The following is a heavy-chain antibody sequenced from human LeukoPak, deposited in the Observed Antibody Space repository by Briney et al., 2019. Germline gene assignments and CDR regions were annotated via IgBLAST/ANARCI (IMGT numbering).Heavy chain of an antibody. CDR1: GFTFSSNW. CDR2: IKQDGGEK. D-gene: IGHD4-17*01. CDR3: AKDLRPQIPYGESPRGTAPMGH. J-gene: IGHJ4*02. V-gene: IGHV3-7*01. Sequence: GGSLRLSCVVSGFTFSSNWMSWVRQAPGKGLEWVADIKQDGGEKWLVDSVKGRFSVSRDNAKSSLYLQMNSLRAEDTAVYYCAKDLRPQIPYGESPRGTAPMGHWGQGTLVTVSS.